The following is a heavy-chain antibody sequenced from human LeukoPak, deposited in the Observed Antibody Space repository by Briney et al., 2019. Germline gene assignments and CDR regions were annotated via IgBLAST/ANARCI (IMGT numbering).Heavy chain of an antibody. V-gene: IGHV3-30-3*01. CDR2: ISFDGSSK. D-gene: IGHD4-11*01. J-gene: IGHJ5*02. Sequence: GGSLRLSCAASGLTFSSYAMHWVRQAPGKGLEWVAFISFDGSSKFYADSVKGRYTITRDNSKNTLYLQMNSLRAEDTAVYYCARDVTTTGYNRFDPWGQGTLVTVSS. CDR3: ARDVTTTGYNRFDP. CDR1: GLTFSSYA.